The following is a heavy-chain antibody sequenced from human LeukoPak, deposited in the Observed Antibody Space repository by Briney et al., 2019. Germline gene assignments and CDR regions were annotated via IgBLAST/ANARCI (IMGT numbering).Heavy chain of an antibody. CDR1: GFTFSSYC. J-gene: IGHJ4*02. Sequence: GGSLRLSCAASGFTFSSYCMNWVRHAPGKGLEWVSSISSSSSYIYYADSVKGRFTISRDNAKNSLYLQMNSLRAEDTAVYYCARGRGYSYGTVDYWGQGTLVTVSS. CDR3: ARGRGYSYGTVDY. D-gene: IGHD5-18*01. V-gene: IGHV3-21*01. CDR2: ISSSSSYI.